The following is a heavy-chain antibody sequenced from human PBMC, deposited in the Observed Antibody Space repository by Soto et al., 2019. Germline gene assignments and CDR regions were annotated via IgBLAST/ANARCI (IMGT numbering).Heavy chain of an antibody. V-gene: IGHV3-9*01. CDR2: ISWNSGRV. D-gene: IGHD3-9*01. J-gene: IGHJ5*01. CDR1: GFPFDAYA. Sequence: EVQLVESGGGVVQPGRSLRLSCAASGFPFDAYAMHWVRQAPGKGLGWVSGISWNSGRVGYAGSVNGRSTTCRDNANTSLHLQINRLIGEDAALYCCAKDSLRYAKYYNWCDSWGQGTLVTVSS. CDR3: AKDSLRYAKYYNWCDS.